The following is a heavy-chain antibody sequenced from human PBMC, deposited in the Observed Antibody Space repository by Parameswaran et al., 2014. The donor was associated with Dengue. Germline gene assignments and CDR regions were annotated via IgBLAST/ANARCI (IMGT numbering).Heavy chain of an antibody. Sequence: WIRQPPGKGLEWIGYIYYSGSTNYNPSLKSRVTISVDTSKNQFSLKLSSVTAADTAVYYCARDWCSGGDCYSWEFDPWGQGTLVTVSS. J-gene: IGHJ5*02. V-gene: IGHV4-59*01. D-gene: IGHD2-21*02. CDR2: IYYSGST. CDR3: ARDWCSGGDCYSWEFDP.